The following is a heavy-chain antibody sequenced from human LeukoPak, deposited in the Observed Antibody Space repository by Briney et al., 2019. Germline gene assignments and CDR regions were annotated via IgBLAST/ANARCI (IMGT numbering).Heavy chain of an antibody. Sequence: PSETLSLTCTVSGGSISSYYWSWIRQPPGKGLEWIGYIYYSGSTNYNPSLKSRVTISVDTSKNQFSLKLSSVTAADTAVYYCARPYYDILTGYPDWYFDLWGRGTLVTVSS. CDR3: ARPYYDILTGYPDWYFDL. CDR2: IYYSGST. J-gene: IGHJ2*01. V-gene: IGHV4-59*08. D-gene: IGHD3-9*01. CDR1: GGSISSYY.